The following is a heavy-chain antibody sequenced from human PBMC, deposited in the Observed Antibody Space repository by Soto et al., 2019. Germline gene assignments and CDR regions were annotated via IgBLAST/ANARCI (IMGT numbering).Heavy chain of an antibody. Sequence: PGGSLRLSCAATGFNFEDHAMHWVRQFPGKGLEWVSGISWNSGRVDYADSVKGRFTVSRDNAKNSLYLEMNSLRAEDTALYHCVESGGYDANYYGLDVWGQGTTVTVSS. CDR1: GFNFEDHA. V-gene: IGHV3-9*01. J-gene: IGHJ6*02. CDR3: VESGGYDANYYGLDV. CDR2: ISWNSGRV. D-gene: IGHD5-12*01.